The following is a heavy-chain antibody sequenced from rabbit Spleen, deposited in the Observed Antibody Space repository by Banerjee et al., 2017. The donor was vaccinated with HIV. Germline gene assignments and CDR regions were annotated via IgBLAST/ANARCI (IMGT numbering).Heavy chain of an antibody. CDR2: IEPIFGRT. J-gene: IGHJ4*01. V-gene: IGHV1S47*01. Sequence: QEQLVESGGGLVQPGGSLKLSCKASGFDFSHYGVSWVRQAPGKGLEWIGYIEPIFGRTYYANWVNGRFTISSHNAQNTLYLQLNSLTAADTATYFCVRDLGYDDYSEKGYFNLWGQGTLVTVS. CDR3: VRDLGYDDYSEKGYFNL. D-gene: IGHD2-1*01. CDR1: GFDFSHYG.